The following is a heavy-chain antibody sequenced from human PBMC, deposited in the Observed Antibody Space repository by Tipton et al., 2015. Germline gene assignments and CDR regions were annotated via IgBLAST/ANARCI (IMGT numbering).Heavy chain of an antibody. CDR1: GGSVSSGSYY. V-gene: IGHV4-61*01. Sequence: TLSLTCTVSGGSVSSGSYYWSWIRQPPRKGLEWIGFIYSSAYTNYNPSLMSRVTIGGDTSKNQFSLKLSSVTAADTAVYYCARELPGTGAIGPFDYWGQGTLVTVSP. J-gene: IGHJ4*02. CDR2: IYSSAYT. D-gene: IGHD1-1*01. CDR3: ARELPGTGAIGPFDY.